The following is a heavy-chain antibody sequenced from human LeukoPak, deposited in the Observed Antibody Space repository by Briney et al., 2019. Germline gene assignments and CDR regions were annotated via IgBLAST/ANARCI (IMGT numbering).Heavy chain of an antibody. Sequence: GVSLTLSCAASGLTFSSYRMHWLRQAPGKGLVWVSRINSDGSTTTYADSVKGRFTISRDNAMNTLYLQMNRLRAEDTAVYYCARDSRPWHMDVWGTGTTVTISS. CDR2: INSDGSTT. V-gene: IGHV3-74*01. CDR1: GLTFSSYR. J-gene: IGHJ6*03. CDR3: ARDSRPWHMDV. D-gene: IGHD6-13*01.